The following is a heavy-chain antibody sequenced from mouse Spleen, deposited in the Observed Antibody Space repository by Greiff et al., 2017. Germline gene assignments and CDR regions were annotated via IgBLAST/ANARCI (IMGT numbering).Heavy chain of an antibody. J-gene: IGHJ4*01. D-gene: IGHD4-1*01. Sequence: EVQLQQSGPELVKPGASVKISCKASGYSFTGYYMNWVKQSPEKSLEWIGEINPSTGGTTYNQKFKAKATLTVDKSSSTAYMQLKSLTSEDSAVYYCASSANWDPYYAMDYWGQGTSVTVSS. CDR2: INPSTGGT. V-gene: IGHV1-42*01. CDR1: GYSFTGYY. CDR3: ASSANWDPYYAMDY.